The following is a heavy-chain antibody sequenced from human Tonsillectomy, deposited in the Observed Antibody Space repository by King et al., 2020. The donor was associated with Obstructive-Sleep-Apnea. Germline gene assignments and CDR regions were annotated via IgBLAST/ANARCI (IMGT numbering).Heavy chain of an antibody. V-gene: IGHV4-39*07. CDR2: IYYSSIT. CDR3: ARGDSYYGSGSFPHDAFDI. CDR1: GGSTRSSSYH. Sequence: QLQESGPGLVKPSDTLSLTCIVSGGSTRSSSYHWGWIRQPTVKGLEWIGGIYYSSITYFNPFLKRRVTISIDTSKNQLSLRLASVTAADTAVYYCARGDSYYGSGSFPHDAFDIWGQGTMITVSS. D-gene: IGHD3-10*01. J-gene: IGHJ3*02.